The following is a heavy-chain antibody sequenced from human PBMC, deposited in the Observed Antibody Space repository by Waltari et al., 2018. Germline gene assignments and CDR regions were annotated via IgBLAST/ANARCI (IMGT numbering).Heavy chain of an antibody. CDR2: ISSSSSYI. D-gene: IGHD6-6*01. V-gene: IGHV3-21*01. J-gene: IGHJ6*02. Sequence: EVQLVESGGGLVKPGGSLRLSCAASGFTFSSYSMNWVRQAPGKGLEWVSSISSSSSYIYYADSVKGRFTISRDNAKNSLYLQMNSLRAEDTAVYYCASYQLGYYYGMDVWGQGTTVTVSS. CDR3: ASYQLGYYYGMDV. CDR1: GFTFSSYS.